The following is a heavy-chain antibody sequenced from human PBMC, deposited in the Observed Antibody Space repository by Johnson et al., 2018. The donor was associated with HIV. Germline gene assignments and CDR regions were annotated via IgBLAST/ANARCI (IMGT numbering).Heavy chain of an antibody. V-gene: IGHV3-15*04. CDR1: GFTFSNAW. J-gene: IGHJ3*02. D-gene: IGHD7-27*01. Sequence: VQLVESGGGLVKPGGSLRLSCAASGFTFSNAWMSWVRQAPGKGLEWVGRTERKTAGGTTDYAAPVKGRFTISRDDSKNTLYLQMHSLKTEDTPVYDCTTDPALPTRWGPTGWDAFDIWGQGTMVTVSS. CDR2: TERKTAGGTT. CDR3: TTDPALPTRWGPTGWDAFDI.